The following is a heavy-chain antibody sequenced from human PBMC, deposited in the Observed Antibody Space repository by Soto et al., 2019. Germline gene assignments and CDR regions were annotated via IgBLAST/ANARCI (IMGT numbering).Heavy chain of an antibody. J-gene: IGHJ4*02. Sequence: SETLSLPCTAPGGSISSRSYYWGRVRQPPGKGLEWIGYIYYSGSTYYNPSLKSRVTISVDTSKNQFSLKLSSVTAADTAVYYCASGPTLPTYYFDYWGQGTLVTVS. V-gene: IGHV4-39*07. CDR3: ASGPTLPTYYFDY. CDR2: IYYSGST. CDR1: GGSISSRSYY.